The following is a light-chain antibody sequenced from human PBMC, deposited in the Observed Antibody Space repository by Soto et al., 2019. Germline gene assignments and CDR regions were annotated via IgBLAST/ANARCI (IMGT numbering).Light chain of an antibody. CDR3: QSYDSSLSGGV. CDR2: GNS. CDR1: SSNIGAGHD. J-gene: IGLJ3*02. Sequence: QLVLTQPPSVSGAPGQRVTISCTGSSSNIGAGHDVHWYQQLPGTAPKLLIYGNSNRPSGVPDRFSGSKSGTSASLAITGLRAEDEADYYCQSYDSSLSGGVFGGGTKLTVL. V-gene: IGLV1-40*01.